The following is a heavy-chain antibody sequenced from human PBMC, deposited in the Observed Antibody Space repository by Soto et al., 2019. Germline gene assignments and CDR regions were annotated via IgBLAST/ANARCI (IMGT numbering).Heavy chain of an antibody. CDR2: ISYDGSNK. J-gene: IGHJ4*02. CDR1: GFTFSSYG. CDR3: AKDRDYYGSGSYSGYFDY. V-gene: IGHV3-30*18. Sequence: GGSLRLSCAASGFTFSSYGMHWVRQAPGKGLEWVAVISYDGSNKYYADSVKGRFTISRDNSKNTLYLQMNSLRAEDTAVYYCAKDRDYYGSGSYSGYFDYWGQGTLVTVSS. D-gene: IGHD3-10*01.